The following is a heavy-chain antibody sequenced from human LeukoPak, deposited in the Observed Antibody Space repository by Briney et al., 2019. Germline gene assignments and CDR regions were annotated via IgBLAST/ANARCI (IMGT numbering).Heavy chain of an antibody. Sequence: SETLSLTCAVYSGSFNDYCWSWIRQPPGRGLQWIGEIYSGGSANYNPSLKSRLAISVDLSKSRFSLKLSSLTAADTAVYFCARGVVDYSTRSGYLSHWGQGTLVTVSS. CDR3: ARGVVDYSTRSGYLSH. J-gene: IGHJ4*02. CDR1: SGSFNDYC. V-gene: IGHV4-34*01. D-gene: IGHD3-22*01. CDR2: IYSGGSA.